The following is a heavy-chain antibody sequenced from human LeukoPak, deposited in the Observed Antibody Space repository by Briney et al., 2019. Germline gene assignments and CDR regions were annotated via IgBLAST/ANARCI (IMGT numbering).Heavy chain of an antibody. V-gene: IGHV3-66*01. J-gene: IGHJ4*02. D-gene: IGHD5-12*01. CDR2: IYSGGST. CDR3: AREQDYGYSGYAYFDY. Sequence: PGGSLRLSCAASGFTVSSNYMSWVRQAPGKGLEWVSVIYSGGSTYYADSVKGRFTISRDNSKNTLYLQMNSLRAEDTAVYYCAREQDYGYSGYAYFDYWGQGTLVTVSS. CDR1: GFTVSSNY.